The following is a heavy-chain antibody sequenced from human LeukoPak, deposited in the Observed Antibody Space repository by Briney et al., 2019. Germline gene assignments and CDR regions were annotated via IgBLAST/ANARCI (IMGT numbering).Heavy chain of an antibody. D-gene: IGHD6-19*01. CDR1: GFTFRNYG. Sequence: GGSLRLSCAASGFTFRNYGMSWVRQAPGKGLEWGSGISGSGGNTYYADSVKGRFIISRDNSENTLYVQMNSLRAEDTAVYYCAKDHVSGWSQYSDYWGQGTLVTVSS. J-gene: IGHJ4*02. V-gene: IGHV3-23*01. CDR3: AKDHVSGWSQYSDY. CDR2: ISGSGGNT.